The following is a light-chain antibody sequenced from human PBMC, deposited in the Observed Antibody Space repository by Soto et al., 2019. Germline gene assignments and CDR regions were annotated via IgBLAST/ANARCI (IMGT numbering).Light chain of an antibody. CDR3: CSYAGSSTWV. V-gene: IGLV2-23*01. Sequence: QSVLTQPASLSGSPGQSITISCTGTSSDVGSYNLVSWYQQHPGKAPKLMIYEGSKRPSGVSNRFSGSKSGNTASLTISGLQAEDEADYSCCSYAGSSTWVFGGGTKVTVL. CDR2: EGS. J-gene: IGLJ3*02. CDR1: SSDVGSYNL.